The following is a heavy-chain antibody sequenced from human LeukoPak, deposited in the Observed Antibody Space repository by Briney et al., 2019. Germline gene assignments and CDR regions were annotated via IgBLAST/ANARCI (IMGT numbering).Heavy chain of an antibody. D-gene: IGHD2-2*01. J-gene: IGHJ5*02. CDR3: ARNYCSSTSCYGWFDP. V-gene: IGHV4-59*01. Sequence: PSETLSLTCTVSGGSISRYYWSWIRQPPGKGLEWIGYKDYSGSTNYNRSLKSRVTISVDTSKNQFSLKLSSVTAADTAVYYCARNYCSSTSCYGWFDPWGQGTLVTVSS. CDR1: GGSISRYY. CDR2: KDYSGST.